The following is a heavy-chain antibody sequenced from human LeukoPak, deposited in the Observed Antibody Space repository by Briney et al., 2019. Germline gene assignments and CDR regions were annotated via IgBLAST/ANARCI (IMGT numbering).Heavy chain of an antibody. CDR2: IIPIFGTA. Sequence: SVKVSCKASGGTFSSYAISWVRQAPGQGLEWMGGIIPIFGTANYAQKFQGRVTITADESTSTAYMELSSLRSEDTAVYYCAREGRWIQLRQFYFDLWGRGTLVTVSS. V-gene: IGHV1-69*13. J-gene: IGHJ2*01. CDR3: AREGRWIQLRQFYFDL. CDR1: GGTFSSYA. D-gene: IGHD5-18*01.